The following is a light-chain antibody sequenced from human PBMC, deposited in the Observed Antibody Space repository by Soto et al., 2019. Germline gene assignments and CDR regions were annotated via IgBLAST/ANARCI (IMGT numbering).Light chain of an antibody. V-gene: IGLV1-44*01. CDR3: AAWDDSLNGLA. CDR2: RNN. Sequence: QPVLTQPPSTSGTPGQWVTISCSGSNSNIGSSTVNWYQQFPGTAPKLLISRNNQRPSGVPDRFSGSKSGSSASLVISGLQSEDEADYYCAAWDDSLNGLAFGGGTKLTVL. CDR1: NSNIGSST. J-gene: IGLJ2*01.